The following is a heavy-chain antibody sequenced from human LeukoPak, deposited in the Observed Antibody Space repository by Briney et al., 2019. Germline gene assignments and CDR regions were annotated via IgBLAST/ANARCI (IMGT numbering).Heavy chain of an antibody. CDR3: ARVAAADTAMMNFDH. D-gene: IGHD5-18*01. Sequence: PGGSLRLSCAASGFTFSDYYMSWIREAPGKGLEWVSPISSSSIYIYYADSVKGRFTISRDNAKKSLYLQMNSLRAEDTAVYYCARVAAADTAMMNFDHWGQGTLVTVSS. CDR2: ISSSSIYI. J-gene: IGHJ4*02. CDR1: GFTFSDYY. V-gene: IGHV3-11*05.